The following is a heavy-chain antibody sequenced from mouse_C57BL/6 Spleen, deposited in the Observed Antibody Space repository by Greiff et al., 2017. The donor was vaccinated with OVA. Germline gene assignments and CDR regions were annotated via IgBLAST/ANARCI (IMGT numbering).Heavy chain of an antibody. CDR3: ARDPSDRYSGVGWYFDV. Sequence: EVKLVESGGGLVKPGGSLKLSCAASGFTFSSYAMSWVRQTPEKRLEWVATISDGGSYTYYPDNVKGRFTISRDNAKNNLYLQMSHLKSEDTAMYYCARDPSDRYSGVGWYFDVWGTGTTVTVSS. V-gene: IGHV5-4*01. CDR2: ISDGGSYT. J-gene: IGHJ1*03. CDR1: GFTFSSYA. D-gene: IGHD1-1*01.